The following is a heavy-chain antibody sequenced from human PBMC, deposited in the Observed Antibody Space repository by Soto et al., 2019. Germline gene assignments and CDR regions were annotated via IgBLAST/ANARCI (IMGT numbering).Heavy chain of an antibody. J-gene: IGHJ3*01. Sequence: EVQMVESGGGLVKPGGSLRLSCAVSGFSFSEAWMNWVRQAPGKGLEWVGRIKSKAAGGAIDYAALVKGRFTISRDDSKDTLYLQINGLKTEDTAVYYCTTDGAFGGVVVAFHLWGLGTLLTVSS. CDR1: GFSFSEAW. CDR2: IKSKAAGGAI. D-gene: IGHD3-10*01. CDR3: TTDGAFGGVVVAFHL. V-gene: IGHV3-15*07.